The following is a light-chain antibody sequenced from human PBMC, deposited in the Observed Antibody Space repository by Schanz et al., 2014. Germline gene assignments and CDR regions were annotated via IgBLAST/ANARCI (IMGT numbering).Light chain of an antibody. CDR3: SSYTSSSTLGYVV. Sequence: ALTQPPSASGSPGQSVTISCTGTSSDVGGYNYVSWYQQHPGKGPKVMIYEVTKRPSGVPDRFSGSKSGNTASLTVSGLQAEDEGDYYCSSYTSSSTLGYVVFGGGTKLTVL. J-gene: IGLJ2*01. CDR1: SSDVGGYNY. V-gene: IGLV2-8*01. CDR2: EVT.